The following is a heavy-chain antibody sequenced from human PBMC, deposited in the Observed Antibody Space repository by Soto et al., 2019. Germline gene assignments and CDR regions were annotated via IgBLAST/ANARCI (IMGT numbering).Heavy chain of an antibody. D-gene: IGHD1-26*01. CDR2: ISGSGGST. CDR3: AKGNTGRYSGSY. V-gene: IGHV3-23*01. CDR1: GFTFSSYA. Sequence: GGSLRLSCAASGFTFSSYAMSWVRQAPGKGLEWVSAISGSGGSTYYADSVKGRFTISRDNSKNTLYLQMNSLRAEDAAVYYCAKGNTGRYSGSYWGQGTLVTVSS. J-gene: IGHJ4*02.